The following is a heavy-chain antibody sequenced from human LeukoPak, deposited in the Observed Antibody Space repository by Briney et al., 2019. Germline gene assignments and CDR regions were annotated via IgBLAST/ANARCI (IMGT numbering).Heavy chain of an antibody. D-gene: IGHD6-13*01. J-gene: IGHJ4*02. CDR3: ARSSSSSIVDY. Sequence: PSETLSLTCAVYGGSISSHYWSWIRQPPGKGLEWIGYIYYSGSTNYNPSLKSRVTISVDTSKNQFSLKLSSVTAADTAVYYCARSSSSSIVDYWGQGTLVTVSS. V-gene: IGHV4-59*11. CDR1: GGSISSHY. CDR2: IYYSGST.